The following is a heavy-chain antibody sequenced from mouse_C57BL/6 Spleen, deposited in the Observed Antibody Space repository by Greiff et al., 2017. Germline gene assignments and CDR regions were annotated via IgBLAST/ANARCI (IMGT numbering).Heavy chain of an antibody. CDR3: ARHYYGSSRYYYAMDY. Sequence: EVMLVESGGGLVKPGGSLKLSCAASGFTFSSYTMSWVRQTPEKRLEWVATISGGGGNTYYPDSVKGRFTISRDNAKNTLYLQMSSLRSEDTALYYCARHYYGSSRYYYAMDYWGQGTSVTVSS. J-gene: IGHJ4*01. V-gene: IGHV5-9*01. CDR1: GFTFSSYT. D-gene: IGHD1-1*01. CDR2: ISGGGGNT.